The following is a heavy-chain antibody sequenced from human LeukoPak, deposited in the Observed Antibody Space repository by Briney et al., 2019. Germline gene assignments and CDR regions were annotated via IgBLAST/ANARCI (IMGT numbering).Heavy chain of an antibody. CDR3: ARLHGDYASGTPPFDY. J-gene: IGHJ4*02. Sequence: PSETLSLTCTVSGGSFTSSTYYWGWIRQPPGKGLEWIGYLYDSGSTYLNPSLESRVSMSLDTSQNQFSLRLRSVTAADTALYYCARLHGDYASGTPPFDYWGQGALVTVSS. CDR1: GGSFTSSTYY. V-gene: IGHV4-31*03. D-gene: IGHD3-10*01. CDR2: LYDSGST.